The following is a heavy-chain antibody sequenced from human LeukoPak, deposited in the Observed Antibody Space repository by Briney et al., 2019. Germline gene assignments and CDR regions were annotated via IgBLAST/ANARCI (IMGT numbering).Heavy chain of an antibody. V-gene: IGHV4-34*01. D-gene: IGHD5-12*01. Sequence: SETLSLTCAVYGGSFSGYYWSWIRQPPGKGLEWIGEINHSGSTNYNPSLKSRVTISVDTSKNQFSLKLSSVTAAGTAVYYCARGRYRSGSHFDYWGQGTLVTVSS. CDR2: INHSGST. CDR3: ARGRYRSGSHFDY. CDR1: GGSFSGYY. J-gene: IGHJ4*02.